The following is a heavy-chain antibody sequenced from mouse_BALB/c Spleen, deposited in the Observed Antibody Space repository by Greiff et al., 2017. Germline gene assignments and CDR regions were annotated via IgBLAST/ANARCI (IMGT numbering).Heavy chain of an antibody. Sequence: DVMLVESGGGLVQPGGSLKLSCAASGFTFSSYTMSWVRQTPEKRLEWVAYISNGGGSTYYPDTVKGRFTISRDNAKNTLYLQMSSLKSEDTAMYYCARRGYGNYDAMDYWGQGTSVTVSS. CDR1: GFTFSSYT. D-gene: IGHD2-1*01. J-gene: IGHJ4*01. V-gene: IGHV5-12-2*01. CDR3: ARRGYGNYDAMDY. CDR2: ISNGGGST.